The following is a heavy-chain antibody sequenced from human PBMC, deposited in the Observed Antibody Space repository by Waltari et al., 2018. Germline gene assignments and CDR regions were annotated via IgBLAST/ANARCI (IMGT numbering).Heavy chain of an antibody. CDR3: ARLGLVVPAARSNYFDY. D-gene: IGHD2-2*01. CDR1: GGSISSGGYY. CDR2: IYHSGST. V-gene: IGHV4-31*03. Sequence: QVQLQESGPGLVKPSQTLSLTCTVSGGSISSGGYYWSWIRQHPGKGLEWIGYIYHSGSTYYNPSLKSRVTISVDRSKNQFSLKLSSVTAADTAVYYCARLGLVVPAARSNYFDYWGQGTLVTVSS. J-gene: IGHJ4*02.